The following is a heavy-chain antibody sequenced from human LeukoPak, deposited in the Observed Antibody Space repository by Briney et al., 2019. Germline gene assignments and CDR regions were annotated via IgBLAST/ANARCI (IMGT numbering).Heavy chain of an antibody. CDR2: IYYSGST. J-gene: IGHJ5*02. CDR3: ARDPGGRNWFDP. V-gene: IGHV4-31*03. CDR1: GGSISSGGYY. Sequence: SGTLSLTCTVSGGSISSGGYYWSWIRQHPGKGLEWIRYIYYSGSTYYNPSLKSRITISVDTSKNQFSLKLSSVTAADTAVYYCARDPGGRNWFDPWGQGALVTVSS. D-gene: IGHD3-10*01.